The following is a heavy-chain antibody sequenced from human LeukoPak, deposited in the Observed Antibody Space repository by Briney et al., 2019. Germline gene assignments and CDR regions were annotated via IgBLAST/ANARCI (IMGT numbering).Heavy chain of an antibody. CDR3: ARMVSGGFWSGYYMDY. V-gene: IGHV4-61*02. J-gene: IGHJ4*02. D-gene: IGHD3-3*01. CDR2: IYTSGST. Sequence: SQTLSLTCTVSGGSISSGDYYWSWIRQPAGKELEWIGRIYTSGSTNYNPSLQSRVTTSIDTSKNQFSLNLRSVTAADTAVYYCARMVSGGFWSGYYMDYWGQGTLVTVSS. CDR1: GGSISSGDYY.